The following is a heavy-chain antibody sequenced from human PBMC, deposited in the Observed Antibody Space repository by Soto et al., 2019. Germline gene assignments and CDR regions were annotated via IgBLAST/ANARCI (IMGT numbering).Heavy chain of an antibody. CDR3: ARRLGTISVGYYYMDV. D-gene: IGHD5-12*01. J-gene: IGHJ6*03. V-gene: IGHV3-21*01. Sequence: EVQLVESGGGLVKPGGSLRLSCAASGFTFSSYSMNWVRQAPGKGLEWVSSISSSSSYIYYADSVKGRFTISRANAKNSLYLQMNSLRAENTAVYYCARRLGTISVGYYYMDVWGKGTTVTVSS. CDR1: GFTFSSYS. CDR2: ISSSSSYI.